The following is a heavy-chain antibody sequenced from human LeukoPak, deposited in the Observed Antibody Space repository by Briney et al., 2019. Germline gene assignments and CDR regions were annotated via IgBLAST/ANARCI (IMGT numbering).Heavy chain of an antibody. CDR1: GGSVSSGSYY. CDR3: ARAGRCSSTSCYILYFDY. D-gene: IGHD2-2*01. CDR2: IYYSGST. Sequence: SETLSLTCTVSGGSVSSGSYYWSWIRQPPGKGLEWIGYIYYSGSTNYNPSLKSRVTISVDTSKNQFSLKLSSVTAADTAVYYCARAGRCSSTSCYILYFDYWGQGTLVTVSS. J-gene: IGHJ4*02. V-gene: IGHV4-61*01.